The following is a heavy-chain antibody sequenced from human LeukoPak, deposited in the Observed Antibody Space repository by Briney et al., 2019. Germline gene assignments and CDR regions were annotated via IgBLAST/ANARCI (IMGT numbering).Heavy chain of an antibody. V-gene: IGHV3-23*01. CDR3: AKAHHGDYFFYFDY. D-gene: IGHD4-17*01. J-gene: IGHJ4*02. Sequence: GGSLRLSCAASGFTFSSYAMSWVRQAPGKGLEWVSAISGSGGSTYYADSVKGRFTISRDNSKNTLYLQMNSLRAEDTAVHYCAKAHHGDYFFYFDYWGQGTLVTVSS. CDR1: GFTFSSYA. CDR2: ISGSGGST.